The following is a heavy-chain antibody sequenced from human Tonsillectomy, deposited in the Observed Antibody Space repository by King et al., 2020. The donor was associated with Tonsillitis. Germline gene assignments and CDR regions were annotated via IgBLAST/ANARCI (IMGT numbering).Heavy chain of an antibody. J-gene: IGHJ4*02. CDR3: TRVAGPGASIAVSGSLLY. Sequence: VQLVESGGGLVQPGRSLRLSCTVSGFTFGDYAMGWVRQAPGKGLEWVGFIRSKFYGGTTEYAASMKGRLTISRDDSKSIAYLQMNNLKTEDTGVYYCTRVAGPGASIAVSGSLLYWGQGTLVIVSS. CDR2: IRSKFYGGTT. D-gene: IGHD6-19*01. CDR1: GFTFGDYA. V-gene: IGHV3-49*04.